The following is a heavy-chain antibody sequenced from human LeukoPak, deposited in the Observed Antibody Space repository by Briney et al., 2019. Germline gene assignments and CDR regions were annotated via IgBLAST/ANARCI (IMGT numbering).Heavy chain of an antibody. CDR3: VRGVRGSQKLDY. V-gene: IGHV1-18*01. Sequence: ASVKISCKASGHVFSSFGVCWVRQAPGQGLEWMGWSGAYIGNTNYAQKFQGRLTMTTDASMSIAYMELRSLRSDDTAVYYCVRGVRGSQKLDYWGQGTLVTVSS. D-gene: IGHD1-26*01. J-gene: IGHJ4*02. CDR2: SGAYIGNT. CDR1: GHVFSSFG.